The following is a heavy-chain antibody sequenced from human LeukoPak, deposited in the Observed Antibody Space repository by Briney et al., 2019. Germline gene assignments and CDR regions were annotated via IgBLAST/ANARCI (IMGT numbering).Heavy chain of an antibody. D-gene: IGHD6-13*01. CDR3: AKGRYSSTWCSVH. CDR1: GFTFSNYG. V-gene: IGHV3-30*18. CDR2: ISYDGTNK. Sequence: GGSLRLSCVASGFTFSNYGMHWVRQAPGKGLEWVAVISYDGTNKYYADSVKGRFTISRDYPKNTLFLQMSSLRAEDTAVYYCAKGRYSSTWCSVHLGQGTLVTVSS. J-gene: IGHJ4*02.